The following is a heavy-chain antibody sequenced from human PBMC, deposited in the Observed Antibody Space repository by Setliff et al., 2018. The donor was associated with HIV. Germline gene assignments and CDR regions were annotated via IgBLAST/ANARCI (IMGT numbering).Heavy chain of an antibody. CDR1: GYTFTSYA. D-gene: IGHD6-19*01. J-gene: IGHJ3*02. CDR2: INAGNGNT. Sequence: ASVKVSCKASGYTFTSYAMHWVRQAPGQRLEWMGWINAGNGNTKYSQKFQGRVTITRDTSASTAYMELSSLRSEDTAVYYCAVPKVAVDDAFDIWGQGTMVTVSS. V-gene: IGHV1-3*01. CDR3: AVPKVAVDDAFDI.